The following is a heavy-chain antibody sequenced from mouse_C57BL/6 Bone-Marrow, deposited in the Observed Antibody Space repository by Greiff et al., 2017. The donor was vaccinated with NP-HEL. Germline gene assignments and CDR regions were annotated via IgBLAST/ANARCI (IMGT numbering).Heavy chain of an antibody. Sequence: QVQLQQPGAELVMPGASVKLSCKASGYTFTSYWMPWVKQRPGQGLEWIGEIDPSDSYTNYTQKFKGKSTLTVDKSASTAYMQLSSLTSEDSAVYYCAASDGSSYYWDFDVWGTGTTVTVSS. D-gene: IGHD1-1*01. CDR1: GYTFTSYW. V-gene: IGHV1-69*01. J-gene: IGHJ1*03. CDR2: IDPSDSYT. CDR3: AASDGSSYYWDFDV.